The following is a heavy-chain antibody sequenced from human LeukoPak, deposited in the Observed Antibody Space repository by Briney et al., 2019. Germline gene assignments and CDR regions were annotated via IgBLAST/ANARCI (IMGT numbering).Heavy chain of an antibody. J-gene: IGHJ6*03. Sequence: ASVKVSCKASGYTFTGYYMHWVRQAPGQGLEWMGWINPNSGGTNYAQKFQGRVTMTRDTSISTAYMELSRLRSDDTAVYYCARPYSSGYYYYMDVWGKGTTVTISS. V-gene: IGHV1-2*02. CDR2: INPNSGGT. CDR1: GYTFTGYY. D-gene: IGHD6-19*01. CDR3: ARPYSSGYYYYMDV.